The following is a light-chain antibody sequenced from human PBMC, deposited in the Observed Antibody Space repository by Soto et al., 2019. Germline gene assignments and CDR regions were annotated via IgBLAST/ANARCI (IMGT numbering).Light chain of an antibody. CDR3: TSYAGSNIWV. CDR1: SSDVGAYNY. J-gene: IGLJ3*02. Sequence: QSALTQPPSASGSPGQSVTISCTGTSSDVGAYNYVSWYQQYPGKSPKLMIYEVNKRPSGVPDRFSGSKSGKTASLTVSGLQPEDEADYQCTSYAGSNIWVFGGGTKITVL. V-gene: IGLV2-8*01. CDR2: EVN.